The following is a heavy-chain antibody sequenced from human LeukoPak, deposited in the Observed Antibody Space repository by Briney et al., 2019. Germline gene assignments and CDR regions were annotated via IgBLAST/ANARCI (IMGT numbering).Heavy chain of an antibody. CDR1: GFTFSSYW. D-gene: IGHD3-16*01. CDR3: ARAAQPGIWGWIDP. J-gene: IGHJ5*02. Sequence: GGSLRLSCAASGFTFSSYWMHWVRQVPGKGLVWVSRINSDGSSTTYADSVKGRFTISRDNAKNTLYLQMNSLRAEDTAVYYCARAAQPGIWGWIDPWGQGTLVTVSS. V-gene: IGHV3-74*01. CDR2: INSDGSST.